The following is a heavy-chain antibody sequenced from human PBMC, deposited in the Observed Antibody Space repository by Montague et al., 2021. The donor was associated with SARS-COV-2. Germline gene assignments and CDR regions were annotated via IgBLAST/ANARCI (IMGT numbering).Heavy chain of an antibody. Sequence: SETLSLTCEVDSGPLSAYYWSWVRQPPGKGLEWIGEIHPYGHTSYNPYPMSRVTLSLGTSSNPFSLKLTSVTAADTAVYYCARGLGHNKGGDYWGQGILVIVSS. CDR3: ARGLGHNKGGDY. CDR2: IHPYGHT. V-gene: IGHV4-34*01. J-gene: IGHJ4*02. D-gene: IGHD3-16*01. CDR1: SGPLSAYY.